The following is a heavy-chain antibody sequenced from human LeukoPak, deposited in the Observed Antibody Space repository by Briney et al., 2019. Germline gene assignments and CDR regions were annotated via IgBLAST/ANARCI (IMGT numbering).Heavy chain of an antibody. J-gene: IGHJ4*02. CDR3: ARVGGVPAAHFDY. CDR1: GFSVRTKY. V-gene: IGHV3-53*01. Sequence: PGGSLRLSCAASGFSVRTKYMSWVSQTPGRGLEWVSLIYASGTTYYAESVKGRFTVSRDNSENSLYLQMNSLRVEDTAVYYCARVGGVPAAHFDYWGQGTRVTVSS. CDR2: IYASGTT. D-gene: IGHD2-2*01.